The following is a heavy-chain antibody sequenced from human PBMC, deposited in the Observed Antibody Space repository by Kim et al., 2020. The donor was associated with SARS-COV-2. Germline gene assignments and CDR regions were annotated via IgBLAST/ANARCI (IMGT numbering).Heavy chain of an antibody. J-gene: IGHJ4*02. Sequence: SETLSLTCAVYGGSLSGYYWSWIRQPPGKGLEWIGEIDHRGSTNYNPSLKSRVTISIDTSNNQFSLKLSSVTAADTAVYYCARGGGCSGGGCYGYSWGQGTLVTVSS. D-gene: IGHD2-15*01. CDR3: ARGGGCSGGGCYGYS. V-gene: IGHV4-34*01. CDR2: IDHRGST. CDR1: GGSLSGYY.